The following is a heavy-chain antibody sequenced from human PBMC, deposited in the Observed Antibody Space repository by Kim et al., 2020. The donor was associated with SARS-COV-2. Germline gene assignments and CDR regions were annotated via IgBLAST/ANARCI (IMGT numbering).Heavy chain of an antibody. V-gene: IGHV6-1*01. CDR2: TYYRSRWYN. J-gene: IGHJ4*02. CDR1: GDSVSSNITV. CDR3: ARGNSLGY. Sequence: SQTLSLTCAISGDSVSSNITVWNWIRQSPSRGLEWLGRTYYRSRWYNDYAVSVKSRISINPDTSKNQFSLQLNSVTPEGTAVYYCARGNSLGYWGQGTRVTVSS.